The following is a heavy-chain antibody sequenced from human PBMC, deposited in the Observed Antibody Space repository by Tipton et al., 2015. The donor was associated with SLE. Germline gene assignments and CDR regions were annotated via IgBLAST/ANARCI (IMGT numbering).Heavy chain of an antibody. D-gene: IGHD2-15*01. Sequence: TLSLTCTVSGGSISSYYWSWIRQPPGKGLGWIGYIYYSGSTNYSPSLKSRVTISVDTSKNQFSLKLSSVTAAATAVYYCASHVDGWSQRIDAFDIWGQGTMVTVSS. CDR2: IYYSGST. J-gene: IGHJ3*02. CDR1: GGSISSYY. V-gene: IGHV4-59*01. CDR3: ASHVDGWSQRIDAFDI.